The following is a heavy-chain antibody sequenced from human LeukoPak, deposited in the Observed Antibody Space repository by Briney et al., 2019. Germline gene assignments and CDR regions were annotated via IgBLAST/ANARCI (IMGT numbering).Heavy chain of an antibody. D-gene: IGHD3-10*02. CDR1: GLTFSSYS. CDR3: ARDAVRGNWFDP. J-gene: IGHJ5*02. CDR2: ISSSSSYI. Sequence: PGGSLRLSCAASGLTFSSYSMNWVRQAPGKGLEWVSSISSSSSYIYYADSVKGRFTISRDNAKNSLYLQMNSLRAEDTAVYYCARDAVRGNWFDPWGQGTLVTVSS. V-gene: IGHV3-21*01.